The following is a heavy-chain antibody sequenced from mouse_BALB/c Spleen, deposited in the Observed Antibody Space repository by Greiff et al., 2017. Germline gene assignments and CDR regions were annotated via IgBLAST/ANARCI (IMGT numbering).Heavy chain of an antibody. Sequence: EVKLMESGPELVKPGASVKISCKASGYSFTGYFMNWVKQSHGKSLEWIGRINPYNGDTFYNQKFKGKATLTVDKSSSTAHMELLSLTSEDSAVYYCGRSERLLRGAMDYWGQGTSVTVSS. CDR3: GRSERLLRGAMDY. V-gene: IGHV1-37*01. D-gene: IGHD2-3*01. CDR2: INPYNGDT. CDR1: GYSFTGYF. J-gene: IGHJ4*01.